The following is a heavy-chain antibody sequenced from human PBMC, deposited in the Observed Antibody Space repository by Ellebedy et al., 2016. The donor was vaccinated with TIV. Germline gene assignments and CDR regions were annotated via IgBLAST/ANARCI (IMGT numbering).Heavy chain of an antibody. CDR3: ARTDCSGRSCYSFFNH. CDR1: GFTVSSNY. J-gene: IGHJ1*01. Sequence: GGSLRLSCVASGFTVSSNYMFWVRQAPGKGLEWVALQHSTDIPYYADSVRGRFTVSRYDSRDKLFLQMNNLRGDDTAVYYCARTDCSGRSCYSFFNHWGQGTLVTVSS. CDR2: QHSTDIP. V-gene: IGHV3-53*01. D-gene: IGHD2-8*02.